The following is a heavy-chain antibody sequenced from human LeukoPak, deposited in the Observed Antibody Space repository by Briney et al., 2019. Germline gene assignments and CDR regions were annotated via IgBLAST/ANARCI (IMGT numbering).Heavy chain of an antibody. D-gene: IGHD1-26*01. CDR3: ARVRGKSGSHNWFDP. CDR1: GGTFSSYA. Sequence: ASVKVSCKASGGTFSSYAISWVRQATGQGLEWMGWMNPNSGNTGYAQKFQGRVTITRNTSISTAYMELSSLRSEDTAVYYCARVRGKSGSHNWFDPWGQGTLVTVSS. J-gene: IGHJ5*02. V-gene: IGHV1-8*03. CDR2: MNPNSGNT.